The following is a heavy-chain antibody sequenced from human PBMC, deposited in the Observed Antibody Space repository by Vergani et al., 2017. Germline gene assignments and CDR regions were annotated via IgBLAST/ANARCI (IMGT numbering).Heavy chain of an antibody. J-gene: IGHJ4*02. CDR2: IYWNDDK. CDR3: AHLQVYGYDCWSGYSNLCDY. D-gene: IGHD3-3*01. V-gene: IGHV2-5*01. Sequence: QITLKESGPTLVKPTQPLTLTCTFSGFSLSTSGVGVGWIRQPPGKALEWLALIYWNDDKRYSPSLKSRLTITKDTSKNQLVLTLTNMDPVDTATYYCAHLQVYGYDCWSGYSNLCDYWGQGTLVTVSS. CDR1: GFSLSTSGVG.